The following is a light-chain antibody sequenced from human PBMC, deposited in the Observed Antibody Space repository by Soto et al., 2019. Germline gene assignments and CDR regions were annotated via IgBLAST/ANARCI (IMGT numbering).Light chain of an antibody. V-gene: IGKV1-8*01. CDR1: QGISSY. CDR3: QQYYRYPWT. CDR2: AAS. Sequence: AIRMTQSPSSFSSSTGGRVTITCRASQGISSYLAWYQQKPGKAPKLLIYAASTLQSGVPSRFSGSGSGTDFTLTISCLQSEDFATYYCQQYYRYPWTFGRGPKVEIK. J-gene: IGKJ1*01.